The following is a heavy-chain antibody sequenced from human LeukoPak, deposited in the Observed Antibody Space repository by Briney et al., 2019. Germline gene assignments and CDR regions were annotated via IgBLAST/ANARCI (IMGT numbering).Heavy chain of an antibody. CDR2: ISSSGSTI. CDR1: GFTFSNYW. V-gene: IGHV3-11*01. D-gene: IGHD3-22*01. J-gene: IGHJ5*02. Sequence: WESLRLSCAASGFTFSNYWMSWGRQAPGKGVEGFSYISSSGSTIYYADAVKCRVTISRDNAKNSLYLQMNRLRAEDKAVYYCARSPRRGGTMIRPPTRFDPWGKGTLVTVSS. CDR3: ARSPRRGGTMIRPPTRFDP.